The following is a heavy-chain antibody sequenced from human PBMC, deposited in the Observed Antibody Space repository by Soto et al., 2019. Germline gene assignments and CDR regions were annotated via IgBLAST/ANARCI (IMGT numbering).Heavy chain of an antibody. CDR1: GGTFSTYS. J-gene: IGHJ6*02. Sequence: QVQLVQSGAEVKKPGSSVKVSCKASGGTFSTYSISWVRQAPGQGLEWMGESLPIFGTSHYAQKFQGRVTITADESTSTVYMELSSLRSEDTAVYSCARGGRSTKSSFGSGMAVWGPGTRVNVSS. D-gene: IGHD6-19*01. CDR2: SLPIFGTS. V-gene: IGHV1-69*01. CDR3: ARGGRSTKSSFGSGMAV.